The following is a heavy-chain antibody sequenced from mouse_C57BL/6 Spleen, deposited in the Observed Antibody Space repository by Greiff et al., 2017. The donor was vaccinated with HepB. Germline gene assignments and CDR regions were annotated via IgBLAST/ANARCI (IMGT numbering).Heavy chain of an antibody. V-gene: IGHV5-6*01. J-gene: IGHJ3*01. Sequence: EVKLMESGGDLVKPGGSLKLSCAASGFTFSSYGMSWVRQTPDKRLEWFATISSGGSYTYYPDSVKGRFTISRDNAKNTLYLQMSSLKSDDTAMYYCARYYGSSSAWLAYWGQGTLVTVSA. CDR3: ARYYGSSSAWLAY. CDR1: GFTFSSYG. CDR2: ISSGGSYT. D-gene: IGHD1-1*01.